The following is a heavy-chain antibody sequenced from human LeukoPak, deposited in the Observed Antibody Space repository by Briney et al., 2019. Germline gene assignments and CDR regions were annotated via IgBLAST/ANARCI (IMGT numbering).Heavy chain of an antibody. V-gene: IGHV1-8*03. Sequence: GASVKVSCKASGYTFTSYDINWVRQATGQGLEWMVWLNPNSGNTGYAQKFQGRVTITRNTSITTAYMGLSSLRSEDTAVYYCARVRGNHRYVPDYWGQGTLVTVSS. CDR3: ARVRGNHRYVPDY. CDR1: GYTFTSYD. D-gene: IGHD3-16*02. CDR2: LNPNSGNT. J-gene: IGHJ4*02.